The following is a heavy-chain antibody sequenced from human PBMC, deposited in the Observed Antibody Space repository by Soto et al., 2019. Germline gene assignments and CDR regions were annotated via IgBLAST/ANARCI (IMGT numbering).Heavy chain of an antibody. J-gene: IGHJ6*02. CDR1: GFTFSSYG. D-gene: IGHD6-13*01. CDR2: IWYDGSNK. CDR3: ARDQTDRRIAAAGGYYYGMDV. V-gene: IGHV3-33*01. Sequence: PGGSLRLSCAASGFTFSSYGMHWVRQAPGKGLEWVAVIWYDGSNKYYADSVKGRFTISRDNSKNTLYLQMNSLRAEDTAVYYCARDQTDRRIAAAGGYYYGMDVWGQGTTVTVSS.